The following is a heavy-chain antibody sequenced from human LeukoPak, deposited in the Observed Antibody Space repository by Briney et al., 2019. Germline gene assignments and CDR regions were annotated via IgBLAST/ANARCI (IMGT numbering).Heavy chain of an antibody. CDR3: ATRRYSSIWYYLDF. D-gene: IGHD6-13*01. CDR1: GFTFVSYW. CDR2: IKEDGGEK. V-gene: IGHV3-7*01. Sequence: GGSLRLSCAASGFTFVSYWMSWVRQAPGKGLEWVANIKEDGGEKYYVDSVKGRFTISRDNAKNSLYLQMNSLRAEDTAVYYCATRRYSSIWYYLDFWGQGALVTVSS. J-gene: IGHJ4*02.